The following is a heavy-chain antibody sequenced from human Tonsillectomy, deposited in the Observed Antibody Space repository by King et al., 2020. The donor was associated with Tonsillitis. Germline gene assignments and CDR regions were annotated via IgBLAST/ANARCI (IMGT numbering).Heavy chain of an antibody. V-gene: IGHV6-1*01. Sequence: QLQESGPGLVKPAQTLSLTCAISGDSISGDDIAWNWIRQSPSRGLEWLGRTYYKSKWVYAYAGSVKSRIAVNPNTSRNQFSLHLSSVTPEDMAVYSCTRWKSSAFDFWGQGTMVTVSS. CDR2: TYYKSKWVY. CDR3: TRWKSSAFDF. D-gene: IGHD1-1*01. CDR1: GDSISGDDIA. J-gene: IGHJ3*01.